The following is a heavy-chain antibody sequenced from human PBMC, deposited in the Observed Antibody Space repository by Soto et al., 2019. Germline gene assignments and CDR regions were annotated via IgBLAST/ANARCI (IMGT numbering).Heavy chain of an antibody. V-gene: IGHV1-2*02. D-gene: IGHD5-18*01. CDR2: INPNSGGT. CDR1: GYTFTGYY. J-gene: IGHJ4*02. CDR3: ARAAYNYGPFDY. Sequence: VASVKVSCKASGYTFTGYYMHWVRQAPGQGLEWMGWINPNSGGTNYAQKFQGRVTMTRDTSISTAYMELSRLRSDDTAVYYCARAAYNYGPFDYWGQGTLVTVSS.